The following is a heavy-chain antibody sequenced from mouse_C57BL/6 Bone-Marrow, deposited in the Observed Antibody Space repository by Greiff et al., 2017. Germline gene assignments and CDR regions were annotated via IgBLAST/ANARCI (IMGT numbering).Heavy chain of an antibody. CDR3: ASANYDYGLSYCYAVDY. V-gene: IGHV1-22*01. J-gene: IGHJ4*01. CDR1: GYTFTDYN. Sequence: EVQLVESGPELVKPGASVKMSCKASGYTFTDYNMHWVKQSHGKSLEWIGYINPNNGGTSYNKKFKGKATLTVNKSSSTAYMELHSLTSEDSAIYYYASANYDYGLSYCYAVDYWGQGTSVTGSS. D-gene: IGHD2-4*01. CDR2: INPNNGGT.